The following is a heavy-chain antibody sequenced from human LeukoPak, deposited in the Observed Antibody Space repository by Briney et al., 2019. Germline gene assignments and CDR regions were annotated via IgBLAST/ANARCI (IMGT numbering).Heavy chain of an antibody. CDR2: IWYDGSNK. V-gene: IGHV3-33*06. J-gene: IGHJ4*02. Sequence: PGRSLRLSCAASGFTFSSYGMHWVRQAPGKGLEWVAVIWYDGSNKYYADSVKGRFTISRDNPKNTLYLQMNSLRAEDTAVYYCAKDNRRDGYPRLDYWGQGTLVTVSS. CDR1: GFTFSSYG. CDR3: AKDNRRDGYPRLDY. D-gene: IGHD5-24*01.